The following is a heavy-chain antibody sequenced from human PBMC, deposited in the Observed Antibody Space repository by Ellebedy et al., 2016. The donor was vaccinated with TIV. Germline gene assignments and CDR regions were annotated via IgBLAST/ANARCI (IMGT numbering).Heavy chain of an antibody. CDR2: INYSGST. V-gene: IGHV4-39*01. D-gene: IGHD5-12*01. J-gene: IGHJ4*02. CDR3: AKNNGYSTLQY. CDR1: GDSIGRTSQY. Sequence: MPSETLSLTCTVSGDSIGRTSQYWGWIRQPPGKGLEWIGSINYSGSTYYNPSRKSRVTISVDTSKNQFFLRVSSVTAADTAVYFCAKNNGYSTLQYWGQGTLVTVSS.